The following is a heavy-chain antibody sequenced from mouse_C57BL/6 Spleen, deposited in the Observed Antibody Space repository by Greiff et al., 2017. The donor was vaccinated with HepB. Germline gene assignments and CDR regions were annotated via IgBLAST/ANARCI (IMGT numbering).Heavy chain of an antibody. J-gene: IGHJ2*01. Sequence: QVQLQQSGAELVKPGASVKISCKASGYAFSSYWMNWVKQRPGKGLEWIGQIYPGDGDTNYNGKFKGKATLTADKSSSTAYMQLSSLTSEDSAVYFCATLYYGYDDDYWGQGTTLTVSS. CDR2: IYPGDGDT. CDR3: ATLYYGYDDDY. V-gene: IGHV1-80*01. CDR1: GYAFSSYW. D-gene: IGHD2-2*01.